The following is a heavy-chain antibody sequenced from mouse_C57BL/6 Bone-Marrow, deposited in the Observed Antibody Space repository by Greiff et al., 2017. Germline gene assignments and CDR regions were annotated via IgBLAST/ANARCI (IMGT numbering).Heavy chain of an antibody. Sequence: VESGGGLVKPGGSLKLSCAASGFTFSSYAMSWVRQTPEQRLEWVATISYGGSYTYYPANVKGRFTISRDNAKNNLYLQRSHLKSEDTAMYYCARDSLSVITSVVATDWYVDVWGTGTTVTVSS. CDR3: ARDSLSVITSVVATDWYVDV. CDR2: ISYGGSYT. CDR1: GFTFSSYA. J-gene: IGHJ1*03. V-gene: IGHV5-4*01. D-gene: IGHD1-1*01.